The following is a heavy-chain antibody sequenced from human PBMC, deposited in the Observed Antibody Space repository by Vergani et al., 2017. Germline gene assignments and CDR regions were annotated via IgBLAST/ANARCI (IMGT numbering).Heavy chain of an antibody. CDR3: ARGRCDNKLRGDAFDI. Sequence: QVQLQQWGAGLLKPSETLSLTCAVYGGSFSGYYWSWIRQPPGKGLEWIGEINHSGSTNYNPSLKSRVTISVDTSKNQFSLKLSSVTAADTAVYYCARGRCDNKLRGDAFDIWGQGTMVTVSS. D-gene: IGHD1-26*01. CDR2: INHSGST. J-gene: IGHJ3*02. CDR1: GGSFSGYY. V-gene: IGHV4-34*01.